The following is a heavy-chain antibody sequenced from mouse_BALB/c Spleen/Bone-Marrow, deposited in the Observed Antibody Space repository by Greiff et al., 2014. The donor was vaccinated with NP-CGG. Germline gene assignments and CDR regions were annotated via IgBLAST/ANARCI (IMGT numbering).Heavy chain of an antibody. V-gene: IGHV1-80*01. J-gene: IGHJ2*01. CDR1: GYSFSSYW. Sequence: VKLVESGAELVRPGSSVKISCKASGYSFSSYWMNWVQQWPGQGLEWIGQIYRGDGATNYNGKFKGKATLTADKSSSKTYMRPSSLTSEVSAVYFCARDFYGSRYYFDYRGQGTPRTVSS. CDR2: IYRGDGAT. D-gene: IGHD1-1*01. CDR3: ARDFYGSRYYFDY.